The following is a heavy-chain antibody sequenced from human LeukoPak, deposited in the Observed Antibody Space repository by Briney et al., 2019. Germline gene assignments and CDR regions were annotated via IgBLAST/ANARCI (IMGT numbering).Heavy chain of an antibody. CDR1: GFTFGGYA. CDR3: TREHPGYCSSTSCQHIIDY. CDR2: ISSKACGRTK. Sequence: GRSLRLSCTASGFTFGGYAMSWVRQAPGKGLEWVGFISSKACGRTKEYAPSVKGRFTISRDDSKSIAYLQMNSLKTEDTAVYYCTREHPGYCSSTSCQHIIDYWGQGTLVTVSS. J-gene: IGHJ4*02. D-gene: IGHD2-2*01. V-gene: IGHV3-49*04.